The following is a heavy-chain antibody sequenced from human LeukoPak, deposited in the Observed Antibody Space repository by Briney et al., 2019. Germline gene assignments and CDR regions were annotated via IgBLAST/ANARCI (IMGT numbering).Heavy chain of an antibody. V-gene: IGHV1-2*02. Sequence: GASVKVSCKASGYTFTAYYMHWVRHAPGQGLEWMGWINPNSGGTNYAQNFQDRVTMTRDTSISTAYMELSRLTSDDTAIYYCARDVAALRLVDYWGQGTLVTVSS. J-gene: IGHJ4*02. CDR3: ARDVAALRLVDY. D-gene: IGHD6-13*01. CDR2: INPNSGGT. CDR1: GYTFTAYY.